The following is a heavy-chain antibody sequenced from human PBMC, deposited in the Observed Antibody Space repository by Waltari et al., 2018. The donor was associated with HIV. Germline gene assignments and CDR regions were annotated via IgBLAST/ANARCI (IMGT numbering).Heavy chain of an antibody. D-gene: IGHD3-10*01. V-gene: IGHV4-34*02. CDR1: GGLLTDSY. Sequence: QVRLQQWGAGQLKASETLSLTCAVYGGLLTDSYWSWIRQGPGRGLEWIAEINQTGRSDFNPSLKSRVTIAVDPAKNQFSRTLRSLTAADTGVYYCARESRRRIRQGGINWFDPWGQGTPVTVLS. CDR3: ARESRRRIRQGGINWFDP. CDR2: INQTGRS. J-gene: IGHJ5*02.